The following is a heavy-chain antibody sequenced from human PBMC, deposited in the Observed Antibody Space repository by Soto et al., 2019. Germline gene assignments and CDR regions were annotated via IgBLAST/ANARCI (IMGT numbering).Heavy chain of an antibody. J-gene: IGHJ5*02. CDR1: GGSISGYY. V-gene: IGHV4-59*01. Sequence: SETLALTCTVSGGSISGYYWGWIRQPPGKGLEWIGYIHYSGSTNYNPSLRSRVTISVDTPKNQFSLKVNSMTAADTAIYYCARGGVAARKGRWFAPWGQGTLVTVSS. CDR3: ARGGVAARKGRWFAP. D-gene: IGHD6-25*01. CDR2: IHYSGST.